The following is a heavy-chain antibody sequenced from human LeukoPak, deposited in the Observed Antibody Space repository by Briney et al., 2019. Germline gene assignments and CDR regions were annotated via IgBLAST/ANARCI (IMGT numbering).Heavy chain of an antibody. CDR1: GFTFSSYA. V-gene: IGHV3-23*01. CDR2: ISGGGGST. D-gene: IGHD6-19*01. J-gene: IGHJ3*02. Sequence: GGSLRLSCAASGFTFSSYAMSWVRQAPGKGLEWVSAISGGGGSTYYADSVKGRFTISRDNAKNSLYLQMNSLRAEDTAVYYCARDEGGWYRDAFDIWGQGTMVTVSS. CDR3: ARDEGGWYRDAFDI.